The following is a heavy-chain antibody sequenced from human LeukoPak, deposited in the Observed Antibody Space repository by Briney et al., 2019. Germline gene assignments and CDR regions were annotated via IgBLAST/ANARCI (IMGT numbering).Heavy chain of an antibody. Sequence: SETLSLTCTVSGGSISSYYWSWIRQPAGKGLEWIGRIYTSGSTNYNPSLKSRVTMSVDPSKNQFSLRLTSVTVADTATYYCVRQGTNSGYYLLDHWGQGHPVIVSS. J-gene: IGHJ4*02. CDR2: IYTSGST. CDR1: GGSISSYY. D-gene: IGHD3-22*01. CDR3: VRQGTNSGYYLLDH. V-gene: IGHV4-4*07.